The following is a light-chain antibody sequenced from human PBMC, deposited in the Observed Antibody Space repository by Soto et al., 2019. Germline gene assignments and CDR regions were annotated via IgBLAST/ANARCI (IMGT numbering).Light chain of an antibody. V-gene: IGKV3-15*01. CDR3: QQYTDWPLP. J-gene: IGKJ4*01. CDR1: QSLSSS. Sequence: EIVMTQSPATLSASPGERATLSCSASQSLSSSLAWYQHKRGQAARLLIHGASTRAIGIPDRFSGSGSGTEFTLTISSLQSEDVAVYYCQQYTDWPLPFGGGTKVEIK. CDR2: GAS.